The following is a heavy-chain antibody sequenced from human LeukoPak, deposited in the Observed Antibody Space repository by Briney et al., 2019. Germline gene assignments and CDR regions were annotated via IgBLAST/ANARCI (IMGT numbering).Heavy chain of an antibody. CDR1: GGSLSDHY. J-gene: IGHJ4*02. CDR2: INYSGSS. Sequence: SETLSLTCTVSGGSLSDHYWTWIRQAPGEGLEWIAYINYSGSSNYSPTLRSRVTVSVDTSKIQFSLRLTSVTAADTAVYFCARRERDRETGSYYFDYWGQGTLVTVSS. D-gene: IGHD3-10*01. V-gene: IGHV4-59*08. CDR3: ARRERDRETGSYYFDY.